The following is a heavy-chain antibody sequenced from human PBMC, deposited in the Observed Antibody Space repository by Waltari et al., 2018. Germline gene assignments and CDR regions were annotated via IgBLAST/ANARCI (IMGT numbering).Heavy chain of an antibody. CDR3: ARSSTTVTTFG. CDR2: ISSSSLYM. Sequence: EVQLVASGGGWVKAGGALSPPGAAFGFPLVPYSMNWVRQAPGKGLEWVSSISSSSLYMSYADSVKGRVTISRDNAKNSLYLQMNSLRVEDTAVYYCARSSTTVTTFGWGQGTLVTVSS. CDR1: GFPLVPYS. D-gene: IGHD4-17*01. J-gene: IGHJ4*02. V-gene: IGHV3-21*01.